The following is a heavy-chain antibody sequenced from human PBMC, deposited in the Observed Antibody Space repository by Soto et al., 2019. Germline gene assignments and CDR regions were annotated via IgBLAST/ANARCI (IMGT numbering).Heavy chain of an antibody. V-gene: IGHV3-21*01. Sequence: XGSLILSCAASGFTFSSYSMNWGRQAPGKGLEWVSSISSRSSYIYYADSVKGRFTISRDNAKNSLYLQMNSLRAEDTAVYYCARSSVEWSYFDYWGQGTLVTVSS. CDR3: ARSSVEWSYFDY. CDR1: GFTFSSYS. CDR2: ISSRSSYI. D-gene: IGHD3-3*01. J-gene: IGHJ4*02.